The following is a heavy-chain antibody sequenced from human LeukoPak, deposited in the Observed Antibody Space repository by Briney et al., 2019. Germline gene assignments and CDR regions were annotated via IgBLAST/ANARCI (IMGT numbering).Heavy chain of an antibody. CDR2: IYYIGNT. CDR3: ARDYAFDI. Sequence: PSETLSLTCTVSGDSISSYYWSWIRQPPGKGLEWIGYIYYIGNTNYNPSLKSRVTISVDTSKNQFSLKLSSVTAADTAIYYRARDYAFDIWGQGTMVAVSS. J-gene: IGHJ3*02. CDR1: GDSISSYY. V-gene: IGHV4-59*01.